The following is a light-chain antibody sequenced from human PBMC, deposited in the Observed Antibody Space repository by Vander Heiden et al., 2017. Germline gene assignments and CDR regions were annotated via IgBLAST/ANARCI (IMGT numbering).Light chain of an antibody. J-gene: IGLJ2*01. CDR2: GNS. CDR1: SSNIGAGYD. CDR3: QSYDSSLSGSRV. V-gene: IGLV1-40*01. Sequence: QSVLTQPPSVTAAPRQRVTISCTGSSSNIGAGYDVHWYQQLPGTAPKLLIYGNSNRPSGVPDRFSGSKSGTSASLAITGLQAEDEADYYCQSYDSSLSGSRVFGGGTKLTVL.